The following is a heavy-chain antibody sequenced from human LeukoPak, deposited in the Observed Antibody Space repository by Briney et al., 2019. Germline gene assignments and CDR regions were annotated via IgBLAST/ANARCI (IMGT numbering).Heavy chain of an antibody. Sequence: ASVKVSCKASGYTFTSYDINWVRQATGQGLEWMGWMNPNSGNTGYAQKFQGRVTMTRNTSISTAYMELSSLRSEDTAVYYCARTIVATTHYYYYYMDVWGKGTTVTISS. CDR2: MNPNSGNT. CDR3: ARTIVATTHYYYYYMDV. CDR1: GYTFTSYD. J-gene: IGHJ6*03. D-gene: IGHD5-12*01. V-gene: IGHV1-8*01.